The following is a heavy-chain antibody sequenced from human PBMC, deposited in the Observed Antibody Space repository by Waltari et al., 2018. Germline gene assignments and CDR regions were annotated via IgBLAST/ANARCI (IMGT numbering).Heavy chain of an antibody. Sequence: QVQLVQSGAEMKKPGASVTLSCKASGYTVFAYPIHWVRQAPGQRLGWMGWITGNDNTTYSQRFQGRVTITRDSSASTTYMDLSTLRSEDTAVYYCASGRERSYGSANYYQLDYWGQGTLVTVSS. D-gene: IGHD3-10*01. CDR2: ITGNDNT. CDR1: GYTVFAYP. V-gene: IGHV1-3*01. J-gene: IGHJ4*02. CDR3: ASGRERSYGSANYYQLDY.